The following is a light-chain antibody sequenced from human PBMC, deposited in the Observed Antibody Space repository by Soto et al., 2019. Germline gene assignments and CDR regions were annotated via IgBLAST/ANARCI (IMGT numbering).Light chain of an antibody. J-gene: IGKJ1*01. CDR1: QSVSSSY. V-gene: IGKV3-20*01. CDR2: GVS. Sequence: EIVLTQSPGTLSLSPGERATLSCRASQSVSSSYLAWYQQKLGQAPRLLISGVSSRATGIPDRFSGSGSGTDFTLTISRLEPEDVAVYYCQQYGTSRTFGQGTKVEIK. CDR3: QQYGTSRT.